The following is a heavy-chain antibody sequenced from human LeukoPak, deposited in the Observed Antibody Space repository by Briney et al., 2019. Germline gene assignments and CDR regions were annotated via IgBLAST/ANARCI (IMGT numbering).Heavy chain of an antibody. V-gene: IGHV3-48*03. CDR1: GFTFSSYE. CDR3: ARESSSGYYYDY. J-gene: IGHJ4*02. D-gene: IGHD3-22*01. CDR2: ISSSGSTI. Sequence: GGSLRLSCAASGFTFSSYEMNWVRQAPGKGLEWVSYISSSGSTIYYADSVKGRFTISRDNAKNSLYLQMNSLRAEDTAVYYCARESSSGYYYDYWGQGTLVTVSS.